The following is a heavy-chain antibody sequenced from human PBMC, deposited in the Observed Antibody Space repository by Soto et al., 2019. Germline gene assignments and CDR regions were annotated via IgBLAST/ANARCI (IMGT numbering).Heavy chain of an antibody. J-gene: IGHJ4*02. V-gene: IGHV3-30-3*01. CDR3: ARVPSSSGRAHFDY. CDR2: ISYDGSNK. Sequence: QVQLVESGGGVVQPGRSLRLSCAASGFTFSSYAMHWVRQAPGKGLEWVAVISYDGSNKYYADSVKGRFTISRDNFKNTLDLQMNSLRAEDTAVYYCARVPSSSGRAHFDYWGQGTLVTVSS. CDR1: GFTFSSYA. D-gene: IGHD2-15*01.